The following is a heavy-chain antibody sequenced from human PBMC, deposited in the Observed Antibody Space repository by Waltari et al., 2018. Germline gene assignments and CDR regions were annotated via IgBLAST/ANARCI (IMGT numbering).Heavy chain of an antibody. Sequence: QVQLVQSGAEVQKPGASVKVSCKASGYTFTGYYMHWVRQAPGQGLEWMGWFNPNSGGTNYEQKVQGRVTMTRDTSISTAYMELCRLRADDTAVYYCASGPQQLVRRDYYGMDVWGQGTTVTVSS. CDR1: GYTFTGYY. V-gene: IGHV1-2*02. CDR2: FNPNSGGT. J-gene: IGHJ6*02. D-gene: IGHD6-13*01. CDR3: ASGPQQLVRRDYYGMDV.